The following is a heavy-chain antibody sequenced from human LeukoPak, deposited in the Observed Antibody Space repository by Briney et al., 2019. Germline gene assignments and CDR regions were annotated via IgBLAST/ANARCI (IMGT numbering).Heavy chain of an antibody. J-gene: IGHJ2*01. CDR1: GYTLTQLS. Sequence: ASVKVSCKVSGYTLTQLSMHWVRQAPGKGLEWMGGFDPEDGETIYAQKFQGRVTMTEDTSTDTAYMELSSLRSEDTAVYYCATVTGLFEVSDWYFDLWGRGTLVTVSS. CDR2: FDPEDGET. V-gene: IGHV1-24*01. D-gene: IGHD3-9*01. CDR3: ATVTGLFEVSDWYFDL.